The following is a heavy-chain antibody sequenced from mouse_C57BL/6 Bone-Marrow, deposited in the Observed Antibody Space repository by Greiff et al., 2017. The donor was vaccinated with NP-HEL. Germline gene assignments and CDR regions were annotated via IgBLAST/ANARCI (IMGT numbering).Heavy chain of an antibody. Sequence: QVQLQQSGAELVKPGASVKLSCKASGYTFTSYWMHWVKQRPGRGLEWIGRIDPNSGGTKYNEKFKSKATLTVDKPSSTAYMQLSSLTSEDSAVYYCARWGLWSIVTSYFDYWGQGTTLTVSS. D-gene: IGHD2-5*01. J-gene: IGHJ2*01. CDR3: ARWGLWSIVTSYFDY. CDR2: IDPNSGGT. CDR1: GYTFTSYW. V-gene: IGHV1-72*01.